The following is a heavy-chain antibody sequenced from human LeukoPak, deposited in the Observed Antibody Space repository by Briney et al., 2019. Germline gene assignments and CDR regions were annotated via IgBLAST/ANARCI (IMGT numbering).Heavy chain of an antibody. J-gene: IGHJ6*03. Sequence: PSETLSLTCAGYDGSFSNYYWSWIRQPPGKGLEWIGEINDSGRTNYNPSLMSRVTLSVDTSKKQFSLRLTSVTATDTAVYYCARRWNYGRNYYIDVWGKGAKVSVSS. CDR2: INDSGRT. CDR3: ARRWNYGRNYYIDV. CDR1: DGSFSNYY. V-gene: IGHV4-34*01. D-gene: IGHD1-7*01.